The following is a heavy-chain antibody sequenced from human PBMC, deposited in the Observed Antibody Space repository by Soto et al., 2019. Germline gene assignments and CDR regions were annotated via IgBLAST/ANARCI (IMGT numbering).Heavy chain of an antibody. D-gene: IGHD3-22*01. CDR1: GFTFSDYY. J-gene: IGHJ4*02. Sequence: GSLRLSCAASGFTFSDYYMSWIRQAPGKGLEWVSYISSSSSYTNYADSVKGRFTISRDNAKNSLYLQMNSLRAEDTAVYYCTTLTMILVHLDYWGQGTLVTVSS. V-gene: IGHV3-11*03. CDR3: TTLTMILVHLDY. CDR2: ISSSSSYT.